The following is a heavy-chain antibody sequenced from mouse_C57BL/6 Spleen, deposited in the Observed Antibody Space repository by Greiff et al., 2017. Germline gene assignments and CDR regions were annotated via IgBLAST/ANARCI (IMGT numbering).Heavy chain of an antibody. Sequence: VQLQQSGPVLVKPGASVKMSCKASGYTFTDYYMNWVKQSHGKSLEWIGVINPYNGGTSYNQKFKGKATLTVDKSSSTAYMELNSLTSEDSAVYYCARPGTTTVVARYFAYWGQGTTLTVSS. D-gene: IGHD1-1*01. V-gene: IGHV1-19*01. J-gene: IGHJ2*01. CDR1: GYTFTDYY. CDR2: INPYNGGT. CDR3: ARPGTTTVVARYFAY.